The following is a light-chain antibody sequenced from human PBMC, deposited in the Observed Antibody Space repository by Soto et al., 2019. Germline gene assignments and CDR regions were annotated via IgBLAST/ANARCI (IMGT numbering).Light chain of an antibody. CDR3: PQANSFPRT. Sequence: DLQMTQSPSSVSASVGDRVTITCRASQAISTWLAWYQQKPGKAPKLLIYAASNLQTGVPSRFSGSGSGTDFTLTISSLQPEDFATYYCPQANSFPRTFGQGTKVEIK. CDR1: QAISTW. CDR2: AAS. V-gene: IGKV1D-12*01. J-gene: IGKJ1*01.